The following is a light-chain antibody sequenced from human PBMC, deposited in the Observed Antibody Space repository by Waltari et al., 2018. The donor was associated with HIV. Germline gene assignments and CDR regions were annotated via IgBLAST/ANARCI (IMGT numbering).Light chain of an antibody. CDR1: SGYSNYR. J-gene: IGLJ1*01. CDR3: GADHGTGSNFVYV. V-gene: IGLV9-49*02. CDR2: VGPGWIVG. Sequence: QPVLTQPPSASASLGASVTLTCTLSSGYSNYRVDWYQQRPGKGPRFVMRVGPGWIVGSKGDGIPDRFSALGSGLNRYLTIKNIQEEDESDYHCGADHGTGSNFVYVFGPGTKVTVL.